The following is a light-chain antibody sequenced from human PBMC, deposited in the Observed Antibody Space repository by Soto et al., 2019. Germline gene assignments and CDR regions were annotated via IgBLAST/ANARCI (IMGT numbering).Light chain of an antibody. Sequence: DIQMTQSPSSLSASVGDRVTITCQASQDITRNLNWYQQKAGKAPKLLIYDASDLEPGVTSRFSGGGSGTDFTFTITSLEPEDIATYYCQQYDILPFTFGQGTRLEIK. CDR3: QQYDILPFT. J-gene: IGKJ5*01. V-gene: IGKV1-33*01. CDR1: QDITRN. CDR2: DAS.